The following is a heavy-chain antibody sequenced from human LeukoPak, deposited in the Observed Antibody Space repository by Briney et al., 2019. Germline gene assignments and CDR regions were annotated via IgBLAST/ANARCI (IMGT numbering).Heavy chain of an antibody. V-gene: IGHV3-72*01. J-gene: IGHJ4*02. Sequence: QPGGSLRLLCAAWGFTLSEHYMEGVRQARGKGGEWVARSRNKANSYTTEYAAAVKGKFTISRDDSKNSLYLQMNSLKSEDTAVYYCARVSGFGYFFDYWGQGTLVTVSS. CDR2: SRNKANSYTT. D-gene: IGHD3-10*01. CDR1: GFTLSEHY. CDR3: ARVSGFGYFFDY.